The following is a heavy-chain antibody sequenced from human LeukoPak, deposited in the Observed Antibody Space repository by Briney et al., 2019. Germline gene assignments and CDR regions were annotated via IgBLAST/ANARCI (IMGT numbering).Heavy chain of an antibody. CDR1: RFTFSAVSRFVFSNYW. CDR3: ARSPMYYYDGTGYGGWYFDY. Sequence: GGSLRLSCAASRFTFSAVSRFVFSNYWMDWVRQAPGEGLVWVSRINSDGSITEYADSVKGRFTISRDNAKNTLYLQMNSLRAEDTAVYYCARSPMYYYDGTGYGGWYFDYWGQGTLVTASS. J-gene: IGHJ4*02. CDR2: INSDGSIT. V-gene: IGHV3-74*03. D-gene: IGHD3-22*01.